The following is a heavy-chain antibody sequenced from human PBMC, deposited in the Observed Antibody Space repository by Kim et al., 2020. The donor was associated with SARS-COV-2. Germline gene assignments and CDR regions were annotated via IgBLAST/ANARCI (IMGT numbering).Heavy chain of an antibody. CDR2: MNPNSGNT. J-gene: IGHJ6*02. CDR3: ARVRSRQGQQRVLGYYYGMDV. CDR1: GYTFTSYD. D-gene: IGHD6-13*01. V-gene: IGHV1-8*01. Sequence: ASVKVSCKASGYTFTSYDINWVRQATGQGLEWMGWMNPNSGNTGYAQKFQGRVTMTRNTSISTAYMELSSLRSEDTAVYYCARVRSRQGQQRVLGYYYGMDVWGQGTTVTVSS.